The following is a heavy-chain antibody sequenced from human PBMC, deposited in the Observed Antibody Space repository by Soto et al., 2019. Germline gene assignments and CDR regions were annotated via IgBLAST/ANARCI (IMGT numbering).Heavy chain of an antibody. CDR1: GFTFTSYA. V-gene: IGHV3-23*01. Sequence: GGSLRLSCVASGFTFTSYALSWVRQAPGKGLEWLSSISGGGVTTYYADSVKGRFTISRDNSKNTLYLQMNSLRADDTAVYYCATNRGFPAASFDYWGQGTLVTVSS. J-gene: IGHJ4*02. CDR3: ATNRGFPAASFDY. D-gene: IGHD2-2*01. CDR2: ISGGGVTT.